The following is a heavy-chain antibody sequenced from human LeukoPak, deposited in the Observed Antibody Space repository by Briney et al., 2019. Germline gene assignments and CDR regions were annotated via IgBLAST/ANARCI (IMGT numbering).Heavy chain of an antibody. J-gene: IGHJ4*02. V-gene: IGHV3-21*01. Sequence: GGSLRLSCAASGFSFSSFAMSWVRQAPGKGLEWVAIISGSGGGTYYADSVKGRFTISRDNAKNSLYLQMNSLRAEDTAVYYCARERNYYDSSGLVDYWGQGTLVTVSS. D-gene: IGHD3-22*01. CDR1: GFSFSSFA. CDR3: ARERNYYDSSGLVDY. CDR2: ISGSGGGT.